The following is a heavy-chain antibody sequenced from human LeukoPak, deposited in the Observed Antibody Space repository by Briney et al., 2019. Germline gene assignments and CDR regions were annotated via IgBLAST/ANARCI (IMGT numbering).Heavy chain of an antibody. V-gene: IGHV3-23*01. CDR1: GFTFSSYA. D-gene: IGHD6-19*01. CDR3: AKSPDVAGTGRFDY. CDR2: IRGSGDGT. Sequence: GGSLRLSCAAAGFTFSSYAMSWVRQAPGKGLEWVSSIRGSGDGTYYADSVKGRFTISRDNSKNTLFLQMNSLRAEDTALYYCAKSPDVAGTGRFDYWGRGTLVTVSS. J-gene: IGHJ4*02.